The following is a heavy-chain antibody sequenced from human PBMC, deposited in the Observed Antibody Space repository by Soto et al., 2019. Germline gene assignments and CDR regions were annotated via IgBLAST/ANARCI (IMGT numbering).Heavy chain of an antibody. Sequence: GGSLSLSCAAAGFTFSIYAMSWVRQAPGKGLEWVSAISGSGGSTYYADSVKGRFTISRDNSKNTLYLQMNSLRAEDTAVYYCAKTRNPGNYFDYWGQGTLVTVSS. CDR3: AKTRNPGNYFDY. CDR2: ISGSGGST. J-gene: IGHJ4*02. V-gene: IGHV3-23*01. CDR1: GFTFSIYA.